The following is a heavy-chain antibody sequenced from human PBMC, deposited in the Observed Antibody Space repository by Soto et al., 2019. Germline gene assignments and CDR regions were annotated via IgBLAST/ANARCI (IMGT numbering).Heavy chain of an antibody. CDR1: GGSISSGDYY. J-gene: IGHJ5*02. V-gene: IGHV4-30-4*01. D-gene: IGHD4-17*01. CDR2: IYYSGST. Sequence: SETLSLTCTVSGGSISSGDYYWSWIRQPPGKGLEWIGYIYYSGSTYYNPSLKSRVTISVDTSKNQFSLKLSSVTAADTAVYYCARAHGEGPFDPWGQGTLVTVSS. CDR3: ARAHGEGPFDP.